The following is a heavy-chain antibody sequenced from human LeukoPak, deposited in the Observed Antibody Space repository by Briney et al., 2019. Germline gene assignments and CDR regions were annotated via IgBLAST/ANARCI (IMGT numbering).Heavy chain of an antibody. CDR1: GFTFSNAW. J-gene: IGHJ4*02. CDR2: IKSKTDGGTT. CDR3: TTDEPTYYDFRSGYYNDY. D-gene: IGHD3-3*01. V-gene: IGHV3-15*01. Sequence: GGSLRLSCAASGFTFSNAWMSWVRQAPGKGLEWVGRIKSKTDGGTTDYAAPVKGRFTISRDDSKNTLYLQMNSLKTEDTAVYYCTTDEPTYYDFRSGYYNDYWGQGTLVTVSS.